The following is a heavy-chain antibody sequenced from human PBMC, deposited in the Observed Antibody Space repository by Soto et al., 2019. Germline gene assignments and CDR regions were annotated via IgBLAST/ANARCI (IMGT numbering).Heavy chain of an antibody. Sequence: QVQLVQSGAEVKKPGASVKVSCKASGYTFTSYAVHWVRQAHGQRLEWMGWINAGNGNTKYSQKFQGRVIIPSDTSASTAYMELRSLRSEDTAVYYCARGIALIVATFGYIDVWGKGTTVTVSS. CDR2: INAGNGNT. CDR1: GYTFTSYA. J-gene: IGHJ6*03. V-gene: IGHV1-3*01. CDR3: ARGIALIVATFGYIDV. D-gene: IGHD5-12*01.